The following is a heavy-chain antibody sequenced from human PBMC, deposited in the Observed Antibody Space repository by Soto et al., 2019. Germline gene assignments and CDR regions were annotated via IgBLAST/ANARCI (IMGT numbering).Heavy chain of an antibody. Sequence: EVQLVESGGGLVKPGGSLRLSCAASGFTFSTYSMNWIRQAPGKGLEWVSSISSTGSYIYYGDSVKGRFTISRDNAKNSLYLHMNSLRAEDTAVYYCAVGEETGTPYLEYWGQGTLVTVSS. CDR3: AVGEETGTPYLEY. J-gene: IGHJ4*02. V-gene: IGHV3-21*01. CDR1: GFTFSTYS. CDR2: ISSTGSYI. D-gene: IGHD1-7*01.